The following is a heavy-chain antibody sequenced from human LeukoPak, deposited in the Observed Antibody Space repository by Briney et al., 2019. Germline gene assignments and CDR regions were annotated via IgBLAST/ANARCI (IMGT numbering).Heavy chain of an antibody. Sequence: ASVKVSCKASGYTFISYDINWVRHATGQGLEWMGYKNPNSGNTGYSQKIQGRVTITSDTSTSTAYMELRDLRSEDTAVDYCAREGFDYGGQGTLVTVSS. CDR2: KNPNSGNT. CDR1: GYTFISYD. J-gene: IGHJ4*02. CDR3: AREGFDY. V-gene: IGHV1-8*03.